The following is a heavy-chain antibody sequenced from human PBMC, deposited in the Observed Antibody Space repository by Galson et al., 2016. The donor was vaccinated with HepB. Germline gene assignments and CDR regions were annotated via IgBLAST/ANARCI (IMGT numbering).Heavy chain of an antibody. CDR2: INPNSGGT. Sequence: SVKVSCKASGYTFTGYYMHWVRQAPGQGLEWMGWINPNSGGTNYAQKFQGRVTMTRDTSISTAYMELSRLRSDDTAVYYCARNGYRAAMPFYYYGMDVWGQGTAVTVSS. D-gene: IGHD2-2*01. V-gene: IGHV1-2*02. CDR1: GYTFTGYY. CDR3: ARNGYRAAMPFYYYGMDV. J-gene: IGHJ6*02.